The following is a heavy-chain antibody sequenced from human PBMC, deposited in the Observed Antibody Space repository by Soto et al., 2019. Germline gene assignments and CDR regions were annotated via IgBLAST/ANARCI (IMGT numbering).Heavy chain of an antibody. CDR1: GGSFSGYY. J-gene: IGHJ4*02. V-gene: IGHV4-34*01. CDR2: INHSGST. CDR3: ARLVGIYIVVVPAAYVFDY. Sequence: QVQLQQWGAGLLKPSETLSLTCAVYGGSFSGYYWSWIRQPPGKGLEWIGEINHSGSTNYNPSLKSRVTISVDTSKNQFSLKLSSVTAADTAVYYCARLVGIYIVVVPAAYVFDYWGQGTLVTVSS. D-gene: IGHD2-2*01.